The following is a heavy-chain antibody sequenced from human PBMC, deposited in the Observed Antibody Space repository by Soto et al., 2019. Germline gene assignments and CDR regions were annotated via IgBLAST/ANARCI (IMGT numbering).Heavy chain of an antibody. D-gene: IGHD3-16*01. CDR2: IVVGSGNT. J-gene: IGHJ6*02. CDR3: AAGVRGRDYYYGMDV. Sequence: QMQLVQSGPEVKKPGTSVKVSCKASGFTFTSSAVQWVRQARGQRLEWIGWIVVGSGNTNYAQKFQERATITRDMSTSTAYMELSSLRSEDTAVYYCAAGVRGRDYYYGMDVWGQGTTVTVSS. V-gene: IGHV1-58*01. CDR1: GFTFTSSA.